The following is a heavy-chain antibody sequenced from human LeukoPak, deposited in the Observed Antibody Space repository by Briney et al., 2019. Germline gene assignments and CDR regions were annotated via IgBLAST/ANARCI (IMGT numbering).Heavy chain of an antibody. J-gene: IGHJ4*02. V-gene: IGHV3-23*01. CDR2: ISRSGGST. CDR3: SKKGQSEDYGKPG. Sequence: GGSLRLSCAASGFTLGTYDMYWVRQAPGKGLECVSSISRSGGSTYYADSVKGRFTISRDNSKNTLYLQMSSLRADDTAVYYCSKKGQSEDYGKPGWGQGTLVTVSS. CDR1: GFTLGTYD. D-gene: IGHD4-17*01.